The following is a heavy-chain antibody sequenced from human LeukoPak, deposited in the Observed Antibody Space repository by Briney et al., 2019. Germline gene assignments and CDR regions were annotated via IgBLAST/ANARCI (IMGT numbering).Heavy chain of an antibody. V-gene: IGHV5-10-1*01. J-gene: IGHJ6*04. CDR3: ARHEAYYDILTATYYYYGMDV. Sequence: GESLRISCKGSGYSFTSYWISWVRQMPGKGLEWMGRIDPSDSYTNYSPSFQGHVTISAVKSISTAYLQWSSLKASDTAMYYCARHEAYYDILTATYYYYGMDVWGKGTTVTVSS. D-gene: IGHD3-9*01. CDR2: IDPSDSYT. CDR1: GYSFTSYW.